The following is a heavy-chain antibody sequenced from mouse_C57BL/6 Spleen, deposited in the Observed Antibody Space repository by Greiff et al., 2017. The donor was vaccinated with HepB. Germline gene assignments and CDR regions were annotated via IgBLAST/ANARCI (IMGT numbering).Heavy chain of an antibody. Sequence: EVQLVESGGGLVKPGGSLKLSCAASGFTFSDYGMHWVRQAPEKGLEWVAYISSGSSTIYYADTVKGRFTISRDNAKNTLFLQMTSLRSEDTAMYYCARRNYGNYVGWYFDVWGTGTTVTVSS. D-gene: IGHD2-1*01. CDR3: ARRNYGNYVGWYFDV. V-gene: IGHV5-17*01. CDR2: ISSGSSTI. CDR1: GFTFSDYG. J-gene: IGHJ1*03.